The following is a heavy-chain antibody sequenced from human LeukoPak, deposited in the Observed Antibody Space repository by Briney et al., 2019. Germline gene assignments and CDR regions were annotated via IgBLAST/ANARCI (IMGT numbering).Heavy chain of an antibody. J-gene: IGHJ3*02. V-gene: IGHV4-59*01. Sequence: PSETLSLTCTVSGGSISSYYWSWIRQPPGKGLEWIGYIYYSGSTNYNPSLKSRVTISVDTSKNQFSLKLSSVTAADTAVYYCAREGYSSSYEPKRAFDIWGQGTMVTVSS. CDR2: IYYSGST. CDR3: AREGYSSSYEPKRAFDI. CDR1: GGSISSYY. D-gene: IGHD6-13*01.